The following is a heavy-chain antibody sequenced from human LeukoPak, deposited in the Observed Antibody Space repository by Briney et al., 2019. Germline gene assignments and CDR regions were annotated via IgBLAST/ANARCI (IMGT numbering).Heavy chain of an antibody. CDR3: AKPLRISGATVRVQNYYYYGMDV. D-gene: IGHD4-17*01. J-gene: IGHJ6*04. Sequence: PGGSLRLSCAASGFTFSSYAMSWVRQAPGKELEWVSAISGSGGSTYYADSVKGRFTISRDNSKNTLYLQMNSLRAEDTAVYYCAKPLRISGATVRVQNYYYYGMDVWGKGTTVTVSS. V-gene: IGHV3-23*01. CDR2: ISGSGGST. CDR1: GFTFSSYA.